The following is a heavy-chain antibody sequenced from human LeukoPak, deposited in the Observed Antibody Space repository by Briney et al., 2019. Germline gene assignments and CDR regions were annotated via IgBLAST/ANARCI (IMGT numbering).Heavy chain of an antibody. J-gene: IGHJ4*02. CDR3: AKEGVPVAVAGHFDY. Sequence: GGSLRLSCAASGFTVSSNYMSWVRQAPGKGLEWVSVIYSGGSTYYADSVKGRFTISRDNSKNTLYLQMNSLRAEDTAVYYCAKEGVPVAVAGHFDYWGQGTLVTVSS. D-gene: IGHD6-19*01. CDR1: GFTVSSNY. CDR2: IYSGGST. V-gene: IGHV3-53*01.